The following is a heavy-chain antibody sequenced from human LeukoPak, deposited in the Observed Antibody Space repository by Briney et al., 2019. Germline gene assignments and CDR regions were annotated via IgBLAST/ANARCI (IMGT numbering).Heavy chain of an antibody. Sequence: ASVKVSCKASGYTFTSYDINWVRQATGQGLEWMGWMNPNSGNTGYAQKFQGRVTITRNTSISTAYMELSSLRSEDTAVYYCATGRSKGQWLVPNYYYYYYMDVWGKGTTVTVSS. CDR3: ATGRSKGQWLVPNYYYYYYMDV. V-gene: IGHV1-8*03. CDR2: MNPNSGNT. CDR1: GYTFTSYD. J-gene: IGHJ6*03. D-gene: IGHD6-19*01.